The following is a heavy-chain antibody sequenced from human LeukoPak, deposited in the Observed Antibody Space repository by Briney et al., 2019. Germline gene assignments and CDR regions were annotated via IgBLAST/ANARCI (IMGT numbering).Heavy chain of an antibody. J-gene: IGHJ4*02. CDR2: IYYRGST. V-gene: IGHV4-39*02. CDR3: ARLVRPGGSGYFDF. Sequence: PSETLSLICNVSGGSIFNSTHYWVWIRQPPGKGLEWIGSIYYRGSTYYNPSLKSRVTMSVDTSKNHFSVKLTSVTAADTAVYYRARLVRPGGSGYFDFWGQGALVTVSS. D-gene: IGHD3-22*01. CDR1: GGSIFNSTHY.